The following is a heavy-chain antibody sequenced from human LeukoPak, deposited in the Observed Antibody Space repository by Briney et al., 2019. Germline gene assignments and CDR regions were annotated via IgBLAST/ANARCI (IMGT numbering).Heavy chain of an antibody. CDR2: ISGSGGST. J-gene: IGHJ4*02. V-gene: IGHV3-23*01. CDR1: GFTFSSYA. CDR3: AKDDYSGYDQTFDY. D-gene: IGHD5-12*01. Sequence: GGSLRLSCAASGFTFSSYAMSWVRQAPGKGLEWVSAISGSGGSTYYADSVKGRFTISRDNSKNTLYLQMNSLRAEDKAVYYCAKDDYSGYDQTFDYWGQGTLVTVSS.